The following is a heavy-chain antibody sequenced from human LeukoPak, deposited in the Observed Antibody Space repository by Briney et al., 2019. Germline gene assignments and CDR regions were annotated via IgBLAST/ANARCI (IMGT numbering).Heavy chain of an antibody. CDR1: GFTFSSYE. D-gene: IGHD5-18*01. V-gene: IGHV3-48*03. CDR2: ISSSGSTI. Sequence: GGSLRLSCAASGFTFSSYEMNWVRQAPGKGLEWVSYISSSGSTIYYADSVKGRFTISRDNAKNSLYLQMNSLRAEDTAVYYCASWQLWDNYFDYWGQGTLVTVSS. J-gene: IGHJ4*02. CDR3: ASWQLWDNYFDY.